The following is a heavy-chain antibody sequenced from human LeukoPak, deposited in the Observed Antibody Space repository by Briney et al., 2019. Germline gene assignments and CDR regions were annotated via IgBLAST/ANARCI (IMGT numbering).Heavy chain of an antibody. V-gene: IGHV3-30*03. D-gene: IGHD3-3*01. CDR2: ISYDGSNK. Sequence: GGSLRLSCAASGFTFSSYGMHWVRQAPGKGLEWVAVISYDGSNKYYADSVKGRFTISRDNSKNTLYLQMNSLRAEDTAVYYCARDGYYDFWSGYYPNLDYWGQGTLVTVSS. J-gene: IGHJ4*02. CDR3: ARDGYYDFWSGYYPNLDY. CDR1: GFTFSSYG.